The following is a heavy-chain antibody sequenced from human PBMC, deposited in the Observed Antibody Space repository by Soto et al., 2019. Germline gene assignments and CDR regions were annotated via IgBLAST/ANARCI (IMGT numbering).Heavy chain of an antibody. CDR3: ARDYSMTVTTLNFDY. Sequence: GGSVRLSCAASGFTFSGSDMNCVRHTRGKGLEWVSGIGTGGDTYYADSVKGRFTISRDNSKNTLYLQMNSLRAEDTAVYYCARDYSMTVTTLNFDYWGEGTLVTVSS. CDR2: IGTGGDT. D-gene: IGHD4-17*01. CDR1: GFTFSGSD. J-gene: IGHJ4*02. V-gene: IGHV3-13*01.